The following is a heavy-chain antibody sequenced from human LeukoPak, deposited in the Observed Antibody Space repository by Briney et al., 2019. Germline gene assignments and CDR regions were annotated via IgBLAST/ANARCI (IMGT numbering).Heavy chain of an antibody. Sequence: SETLSPTRAVYGGSFSGYYWSWIRQPSGKGLEWIGEINHSGSTNYNPSLKSRVTISVDTSKNQFSLKLSSVTAADTAVYYCARGYTAAALYYFDYWGQGTLVTVSS. CDR2: INHSGST. CDR1: GGSFSGYY. D-gene: IGHD6-13*01. CDR3: ARGYTAAALYYFDY. J-gene: IGHJ4*02. V-gene: IGHV4-34*01.